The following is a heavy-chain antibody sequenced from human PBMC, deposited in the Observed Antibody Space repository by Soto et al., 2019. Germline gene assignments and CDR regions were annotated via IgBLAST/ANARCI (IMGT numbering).Heavy chain of an antibody. CDR1: GFTFSSYG. J-gene: IGHJ4*02. CDR2: ISGSDGST. Sequence: GGSLRLSCAASGFTFSSYGMSWVRQAPGKGLEWVSGISGSDGSTYYADSVKGRFTISRDNSKNTLYLQMNSLRAEDTAVYYCAKFPIAAPGIRSSVPHYFDDWGQGTLVTVSS. V-gene: IGHV3-23*01. D-gene: IGHD6-13*01. CDR3: AKFPIAAPGIRSSVPHYFDD.